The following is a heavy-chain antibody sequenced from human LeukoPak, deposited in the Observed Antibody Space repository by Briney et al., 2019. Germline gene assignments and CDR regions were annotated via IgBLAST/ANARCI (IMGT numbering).Heavy chain of an antibody. J-gene: IGHJ4*02. CDR2: IYNGVST. Sequence: AETLSLTCTVSGGSTSGYYWTRIRQPPGKGLEWVGYIYNGVSTNYNPSLKSRLTISADTSKNQFSLKLSSVTAADTAVYFCARGSQYRIIHFDAWGQGTLVTVSS. V-gene: IGHV4-59*01. CDR3: ARGSQYRIIHFDA. D-gene: IGHD5-12*01. CDR1: GGSTSGYY.